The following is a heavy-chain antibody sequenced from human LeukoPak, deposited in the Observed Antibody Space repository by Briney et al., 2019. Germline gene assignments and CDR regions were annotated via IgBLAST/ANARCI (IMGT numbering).Heavy chain of an antibody. Sequence: PGGSLRPSCAASGFIFSSYVMSWVRQAPGKGLEWVSGISGSGDGTYYADSAKGRFTISRDNSENTLYLQMNSLRAEDTAVYYCAKRGCDTNGCPYYFDYWGQGTLVTVSS. J-gene: IGHJ4*02. V-gene: IGHV3-23*01. CDR1: GFIFSSYV. CDR3: AKRGCDTNGCPYYFDY. CDR2: ISGSGDGT. D-gene: IGHD2-8*01.